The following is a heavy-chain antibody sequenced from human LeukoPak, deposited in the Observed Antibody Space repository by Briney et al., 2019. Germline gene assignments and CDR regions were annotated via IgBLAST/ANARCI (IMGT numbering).Heavy chain of an antibody. CDR1: GFTFSSYA. CDR2: ISYDGSNK. D-gene: IGHD1-26*01. J-gene: IGHJ5*01. CDR3: ARHSGWFDY. V-gene: IGHV3-30-3*01. Sequence: GGSLRLSCAASGFTFSSYAMHWVRQAPGKGLEWVAVISYDGSNKYYADSVKGRFTISRDNSKNTLYLQMNSLRAEDTAVHYCARHSGWFDYWGQGTLVTVSS.